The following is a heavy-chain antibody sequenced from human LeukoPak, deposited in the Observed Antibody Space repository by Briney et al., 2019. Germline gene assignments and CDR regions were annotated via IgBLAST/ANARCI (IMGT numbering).Heavy chain of an antibody. CDR3: ARDYYYDSSGPYDSYDY. Sequence: SVKVSCKASGYTFTGYYMHWVRQAPGQGLEWMGRIIPILGIANYAQKFQGRVTITADKSTSTAYMELSSLRSEDTAVYYCARDYYYDSSGPYDSYDYWGQGTLVTVSS. CDR2: IIPILGIA. D-gene: IGHD3-22*01. J-gene: IGHJ4*02. CDR1: GYTFTGYY. V-gene: IGHV1-69*04.